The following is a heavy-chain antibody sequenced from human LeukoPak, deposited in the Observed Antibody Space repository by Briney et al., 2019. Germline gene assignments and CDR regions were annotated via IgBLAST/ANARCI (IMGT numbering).Heavy chain of an antibody. J-gene: IGHJ4*02. CDR2: IYHSGST. Sequence: SETLSLTCAVSGYSISSGYYWGWIRQPPGKGLEWIGSIYHSGSTYYNPSLKSRVTISVDTSKNQFSLKLSSVTAADTAVYYCARAQARGGYYRYWGQGTLVTVSS. V-gene: IGHV4-38-2*01. CDR1: GYSISSGYY. CDR3: ARAQARGGYYRY. D-gene: IGHD3-3*01.